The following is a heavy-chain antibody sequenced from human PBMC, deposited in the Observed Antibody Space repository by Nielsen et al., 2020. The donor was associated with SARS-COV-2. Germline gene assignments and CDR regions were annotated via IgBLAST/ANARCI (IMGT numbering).Heavy chain of an antibody. D-gene: IGHD2-21*01. J-gene: IGHJ3*02. V-gene: IGHV3-21*01. CDR2: IYSSGTYT. Sequence: GESLKISCAASGLSLRSYTMHWVRQAPGKGLEWVSSIYSSGTYTNYADSVKGRFTISRDNAKNSLYLAMNNLWAEDTATYYCVRDPRYCDGDPCARGSFDIWGPGTMVTVSS. CDR3: VRDPRYCDGDPCARGSFDI. CDR1: GLSLRSYT.